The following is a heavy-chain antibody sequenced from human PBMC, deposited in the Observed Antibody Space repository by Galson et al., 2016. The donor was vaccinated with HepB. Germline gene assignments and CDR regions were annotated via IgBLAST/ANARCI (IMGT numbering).Heavy chain of an antibody. V-gene: IGHV3-33*01. J-gene: IGHJ6*02. CDR1: GFSFSSYG. Sequence: SLRLSCAASGFSFSSYGMHWVRQAPGKGLEWVVVIWYDGNNKYYGDSVKGRFTISRDNAKHSLYLQMHSLRDEDTAVYYCARDGGQQLVRWERLRKVYYYYPMDVWGQGTTVTVSS. CDR3: ARDGGQQLVRWERLRKVYYYYPMDV. CDR2: IWYDGNNK. D-gene: IGHD6-13*01.